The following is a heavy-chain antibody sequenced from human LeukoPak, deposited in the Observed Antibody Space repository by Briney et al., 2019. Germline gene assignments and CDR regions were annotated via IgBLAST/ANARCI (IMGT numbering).Heavy chain of an antibody. CDR2: IYTSGST. D-gene: IGHD3-10*01. V-gene: IGHV4-61*02. CDR3: AREQLDRGVHWFDP. Sequence: TLSLTCTVSGGSISSGSYYWSWIRQPAGKGLEWIGRIYTSGSTNYNPSLKSRVTISVDTSKNQFSLKLSSVTAADTAVYYCAREQLDRGVHWFDPWGQGTLVTVSS. CDR1: GGSISSGSYY. J-gene: IGHJ5*02.